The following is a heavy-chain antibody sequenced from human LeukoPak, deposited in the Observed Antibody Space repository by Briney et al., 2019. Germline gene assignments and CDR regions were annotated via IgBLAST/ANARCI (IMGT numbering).Heavy chain of an antibody. Sequence: ASVKVSCKASGGTFSSYAISWVRQAPGQGLEWMGRIIPILGIANYAQKFQGRVTITADKSTSTAYMELSSLRAEDTAVYYCAREGNSGECDYWGQGTLVTVSS. D-gene: IGHD4-23*01. CDR1: GGTFSSYA. CDR3: AREGNSGECDY. J-gene: IGHJ4*02. CDR2: IIPILGIA. V-gene: IGHV1-69*04.